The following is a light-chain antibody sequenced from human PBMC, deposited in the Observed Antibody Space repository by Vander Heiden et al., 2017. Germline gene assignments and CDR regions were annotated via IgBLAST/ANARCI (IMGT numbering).Light chain of an antibody. CDR1: QGLSSS. J-gene: IGKJ2*02. CDR3: QQYYSYPRT. CDR2: AAS. Sequence: AIRMTQSPSSLSAPPGDRVTIPCRARQGLSSSLAWYQQKPGKAPKLLIYAASTLQSGVPSRFSGSGSGTDFTLTISCLQSEDFATYYCQQYYSYPRTFGQGTKLEIK. V-gene: IGKV1-8*01.